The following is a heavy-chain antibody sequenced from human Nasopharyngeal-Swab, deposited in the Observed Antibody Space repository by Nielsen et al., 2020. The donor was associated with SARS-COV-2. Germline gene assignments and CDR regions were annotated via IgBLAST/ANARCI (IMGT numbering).Heavy chain of an antibody. Sequence: GESLKISCAASGFTFSTYAMHWVRQAPGKGLERVTLISNDGSNKYYGDSVKGRFTISRDNSRNTLFLQMNSLRPEDTAVYYCAKAQGIRYGLDVWGHGTTATVSS. CDR2: ISNDGSNK. J-gene: IGHJ6*02. CDR3: AKAQGIRYGLDV. V-gene: IGHV3-30*18. CDR1: GFTFSTYA.